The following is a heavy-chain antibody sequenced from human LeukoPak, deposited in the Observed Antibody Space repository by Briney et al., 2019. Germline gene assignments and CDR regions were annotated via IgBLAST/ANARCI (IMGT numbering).Heavy chain of an antibody. CDR1: GYTFTGYY. Sequence: ASVKVSCKASGYTFTGYYMHWVRQAPGQGPEWMGWINPNSGGTNYAQKFQGRVTMARDTSISTAYMELSRLRSDDTAVYYCARNDFWMDFDYWGQGTLVTVSS. D-gene: IGHD3-3*01. J-gene: IGHJ4*02. CDR3: ARNDFWMDFDY. CDR2: INPNSGGT. V-gene: IGHV1-2*02.